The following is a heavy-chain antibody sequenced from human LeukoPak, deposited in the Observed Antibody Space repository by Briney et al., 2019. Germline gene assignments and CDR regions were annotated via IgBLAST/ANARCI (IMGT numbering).Heavy chain of an antibody. V-gene: IGHV1-18*01. J-gene: IGHJ5*02. D-gene: IGHD3-22*01. CDR3: ARDEARYSSGYYPNWFDP. CDR1: GYTFTSYG. Sequence: ASLKVSCKASGYTFTSYGISWVRQAPGQGLEWMGWISVYNGYTHYANNHQGRVTMTTDTSTSTAYMELRSLRSDDTAVYYCARDEARYSSGYYPNWFDPWGQGTLVTVSS. CDR2: ISVYNGYT.